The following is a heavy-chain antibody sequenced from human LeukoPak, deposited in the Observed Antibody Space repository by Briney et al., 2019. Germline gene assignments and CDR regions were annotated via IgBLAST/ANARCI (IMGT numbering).Heavy chain of an antibody. J-gene: IGHJ6*02. D-gene: IGHD6-13*01. V-gene: IGHV4-34*01. Sequence: KPSETLFLTCAVYGGSFSGYYWSWIRQPPGKGLEWIGEINHSGSTNYNPSLKSRVTISVDTSKNQFSLKLSSVTAADTAVYYCARWGSSWYVGYYYYYGMDVWGQGTTVTVSS. CDR1: GGSFSGYY. CDR3: ARWGSSWYVGYYYYYGMDV. CDR2: INHSGST.